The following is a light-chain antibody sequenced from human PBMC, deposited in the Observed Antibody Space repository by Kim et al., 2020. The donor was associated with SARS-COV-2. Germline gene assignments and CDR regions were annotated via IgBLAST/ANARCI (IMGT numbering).Light chain of an antibody. CDR2: ATY. CDR3: QKYDSAPWT. Sequence: ADEGDEYTITCRASEGISNYLAWYQQKPGKAPKLLIYATYTWQSGVPSRFRGSRSGTDFNLIITRLQPEDVATYYCQKYDSAPWTFGQGTKVDIK. J-gene: IGKJ1*01. CDR1: EGISNY. V-gene: IGKV1-27*01.